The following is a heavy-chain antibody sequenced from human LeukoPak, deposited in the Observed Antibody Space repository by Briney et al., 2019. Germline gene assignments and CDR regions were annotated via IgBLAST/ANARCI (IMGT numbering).Heavy chain of an antibody. CDR3: ARETAAAGTIDS. D-gene: IGHD6-13*01. V-gene: IGHV3-7*01. J-gene: IGHJ4*02. Sequence: GGSLRLSCAASGFTFSSYAMSWVRQAPGKGLEWVANINQDGSEKYYVDSVKGRFTISRDNAKNSLYLQMNSLRAEDMAVYYCARETAAAGTIDSWGQGTLVTVSS. CDR1: GFTFSSYA. CDR2: INQDGSEK.